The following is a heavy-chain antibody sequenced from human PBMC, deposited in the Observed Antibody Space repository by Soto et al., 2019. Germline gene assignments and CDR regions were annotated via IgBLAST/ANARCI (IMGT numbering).Heavy chain of an antibody. CDR1: GFSLTSNEMR. CDR3: ARTTNTGTDY. J-gene: IGHJ4*02. D-gene: IGHD1-1*01. V-gene: IGHV2-70*04. Sequence: SGPTLVNPTQTLTLTCTFSGFSLTSNEMRVTWIRQPPGKALEWLARIDWDGEKFYSSSLRTRLTISKDSSKNQVVLTMTNMDPVDTATYYCARTTNTGTDYWGQGTLVTV. CDR2: IDWDGEK.